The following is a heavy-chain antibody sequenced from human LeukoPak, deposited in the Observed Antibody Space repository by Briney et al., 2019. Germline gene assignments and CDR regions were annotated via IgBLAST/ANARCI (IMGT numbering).Heavy chain of an antibody. V-gene: IGHV1-18*01. CDR3: ARDQVVMDYYGMDV. D-gene: IGHD2-8*01. CDR1: GYTFTSYG. J-gene: IGHJ6*02. Sequence: ASVKVSCKASGYTFTSYGISWVRQAPGQGLEWMGWISAYSGDTNYAQKFQGRATMTTDTSTSTAYMELRSLRSDDTAVYYCARDQVVMDYYGMDVWGQGTTVTVSS. CDR2: ISAYSGDT.